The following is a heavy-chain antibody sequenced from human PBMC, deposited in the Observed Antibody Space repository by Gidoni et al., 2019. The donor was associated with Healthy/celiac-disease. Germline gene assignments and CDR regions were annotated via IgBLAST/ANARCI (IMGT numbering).Heavy chain of an antibody. CDR3: AKNYGDYVLDAFDI. D-gene: IGHD4-17*01. Sequence: QVQLVESGGCVVQPGRSLRLSCAGSGFTVSSYGMHWVRQAPGKGLEWVAVIAYDGSNKYYADSVKGRFTISRDNSKNTLYLQMNSLRAEDTAVYYCAKNYGDYVLDAFDIWGQGTMVTVSS. CDR1: GFTVSSYG. V-gene: IGHV3-30*18. CDR2: IAYDGSNK. J-gene: IGHJ3*02.